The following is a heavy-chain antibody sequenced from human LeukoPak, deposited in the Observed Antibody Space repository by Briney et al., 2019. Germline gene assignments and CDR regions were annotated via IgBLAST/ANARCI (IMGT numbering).Heavy chain of an antibody. J-gene: IGHJ5*02. CDR3: ARSSIGRDCSSTSCLGWFDP. CDR1: GGTFSSYA. D-gene: IGHD2-2*01. CDR2: IIPIFGTA. Sequence: ASVKVSCKASGGTFSSYAISWVRQAPGQGLEWMGGIIPIFGTANYAQKFQGRVTITTDESTSTAYMELSSLRSEDTAVYYCARSSIGRDCSSTSCLGWFDPWGQGTLVTVSS. V-gene: IGHV1-69*05.